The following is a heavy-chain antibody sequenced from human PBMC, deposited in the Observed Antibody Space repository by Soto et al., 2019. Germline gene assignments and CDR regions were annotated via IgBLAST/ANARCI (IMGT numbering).Heavy chain of an antibody. V-gene: IGHV1-58*01. CDR1: RFTFTSSA. J-gene: IGHJ6*02. CDR2: IVVGSGNT. D-gene: IGHD1-26*01. CDR3: AAISAYYLFYYYGMDV. Sequence: SVNVSCKAPRFTFTSSAAQWVRQARGQRIEWIGWIVVGSGNTNYAQKFQKRVTITRDMSTSTAYMELSSLRSEFTAVYYCAAISAYYLFYYYGMDVWGQGTTVTASS.